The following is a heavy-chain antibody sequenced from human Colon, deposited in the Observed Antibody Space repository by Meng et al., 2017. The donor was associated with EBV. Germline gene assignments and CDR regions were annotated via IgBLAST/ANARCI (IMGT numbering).Heavy chain of an antibody. J-gene: IGHJ5*02. CDR3: ARGLAWFRELLSINWFDP. D-gene: IGHD3-10*01. Sequence: QVNLQQWGAGLFKPSENLSLTCAVYGGSFSGYYWTWIRQPPGKGLEWIGEINHSGSTNYNPSLKSRVTISVDTSKNQFSLKLSSVTAADTAVYYCARGLAWFRELLSINWFDPWGQGTLVTVSS. CDR1: GGSFSGYY. CDR2: INHSGST. V-gene: IGHV4-34*02.